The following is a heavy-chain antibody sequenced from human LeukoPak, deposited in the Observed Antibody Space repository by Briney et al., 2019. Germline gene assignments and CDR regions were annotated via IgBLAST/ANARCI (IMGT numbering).Heavy chain of an antibody. CDR1: GFTFTSSA. CDR2: IVVGSGNT. CDR3: FTVTTGVPYAFDI. D-gene: IGHD4-17*01. J-gene: IGHJ3*02. V-gene: IGHV1-58*02. Sequence: GTSVKLSLTASGFTFTSSAMQWVRQARGQRLEWIGWIVVGSGNTNYAQKFQERVTITRDMSTSTAYMELSSLRSEDTAVYYCFTVTTGVPYAFDIWGQGTMVTVSS.